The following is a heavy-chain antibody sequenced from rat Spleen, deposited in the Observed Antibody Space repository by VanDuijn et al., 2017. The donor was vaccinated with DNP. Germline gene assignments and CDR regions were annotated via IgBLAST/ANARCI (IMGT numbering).Heavy chain of an antibody. J-gene: IGHJ2*01. V-gene: IGHV5S13*01. CDR1: GFTFSNYG. Sequence: EVQLVESGGGLVQPGRSLKLSCAASGFTFSNYGMAWVRQAPKKGLEWVATISTSGGSTYYRDSVKGRFTVSRDNAKTSLYLQMDSLRSEDTATYYCASLLGGLDYWGQGVMVTVSS. CDR2: ISTSGGST. D-gene: IGHD5-1*01. CDR3: ASLLGGLDY.